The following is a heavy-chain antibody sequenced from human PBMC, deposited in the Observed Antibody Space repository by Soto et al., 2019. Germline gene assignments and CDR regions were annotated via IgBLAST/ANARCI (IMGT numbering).Heavy chain of an antibody. CDR2: ISAYNGNT. Sequence: QVQLVQSGAEVKKPGASVKVSCKASGYTFTSYGISWVRQAPGQGLEWMGWISAYNGNTNYAQKLQGRVTMTTDTSTSKAYMQLRSLRSDDTAVYYCAREYPVTTLWTSLYYYYGMDVWGQGTTVTVSS. J-gene: IGHJ6*02. CDR1: GYTFTSYG. CDR3: AREYPVTTLWTSLYYYYGMDV. V-gene: IGHV1-18*01. D-gene: IGHD4-17*01.